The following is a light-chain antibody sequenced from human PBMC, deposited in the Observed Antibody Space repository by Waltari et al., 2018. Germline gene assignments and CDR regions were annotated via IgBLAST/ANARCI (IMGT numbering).Light chain of an antibody. CDR3: QQYYSART. J-gene: IGKJ1*01. V-gene: IGKV4-1*01. Sequence: DIVMTQSPASLSVSLGERATINCQSGQSVLYNSNNQNYLAWYQQKPGQPPKLRISCASTRESGVPDRLSGSGSGTDFTFTISSLQAEDVAVYYCQQYYSARTFGQGTKVEIK. CDR2: CAS. CDR1: QSVLYNSNNQNY.